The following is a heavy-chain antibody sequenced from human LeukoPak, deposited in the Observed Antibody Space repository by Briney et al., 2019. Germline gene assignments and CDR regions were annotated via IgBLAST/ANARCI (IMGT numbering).Heavy chain of an antibody. D-gene: IGHD3-22*01. CDR1: GFTFSTYA. J-gene: IGHJ4*02. Sequence: GGSLRLSCAASGFTFSTYAMNWVRQAPGKGLNWVSGISGSGDSTFYADSVKGRFTISRDNSKKTLYLQMNSLRAEDTAVYYCAKGYDSSGYYLIDYWGQGTLVTVSS. V-gene: IGHV3-23*01. CDR2: ISGSGDST. CDR3: AKGYDSSGYYLIDY.